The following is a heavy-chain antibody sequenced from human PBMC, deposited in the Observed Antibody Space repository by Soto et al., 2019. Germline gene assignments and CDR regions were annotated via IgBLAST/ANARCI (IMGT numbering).Heavy chain of an antibody. CDR1: GFTFSGSA. D-gene: IGHD3-10*01. Sequence: GGSLRLSCAASGFTFSGSAMHWVRQASGKGLEWVGRIRSKANSYATAYAASVKGRFTISRDDSKNTAYLQMNSLKTEDTAVYYCTSPKVKAYYYYYGMDVWGQGTTVTVSS. CDR2: IRSKANSYAT. J-gene: IGHJ6*02. CDR3: TSPKVKAYYYYYGMDV. V-gene: IGHV3-73*01.